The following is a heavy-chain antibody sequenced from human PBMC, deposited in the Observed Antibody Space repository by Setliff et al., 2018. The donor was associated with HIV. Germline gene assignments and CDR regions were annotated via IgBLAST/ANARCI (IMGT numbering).Heavy chain of an antibody. Sequence: ASVKVSCKASGDTFTNYGISWVRQAPGQGLEWMGWISPYNGHTNFAQKLQDRVTMTTDTSTSTAYMELRSLRSDDTAVYYCARAYDVLTGYFDYWGQGTLVTVSS. CDR3: ARAYDVLTGYFDY. J-gene: IGHJ4*02. CDR1: GDTFTNYG. D-gene: IGHD3-9*01. CDR2: ISPYNGHT. V-gene: IGHV1-18*01.